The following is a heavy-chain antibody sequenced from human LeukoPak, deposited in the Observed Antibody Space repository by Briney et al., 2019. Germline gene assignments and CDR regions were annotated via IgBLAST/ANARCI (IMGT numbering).Heavy chain of an antibody. D-gene: IGHD7-27*01. CDR2: ISNNGGST. V-gene: IGHV3-64D*06. Sequence: PGGSLRLSCSASGFTFSRHGMHRVRQAPGQGLEYVSAISNNGGSTYYADSVKGRFTISRDNSKNTLYLQMSSLRAEDTAVYYCVKGGENWGYGRFFDYWGQGTLVTVSS. J-gene: IGHJ4*02. CDR1: GFTFSRHG. CDR3: VKGGENWGYGRFFDY.